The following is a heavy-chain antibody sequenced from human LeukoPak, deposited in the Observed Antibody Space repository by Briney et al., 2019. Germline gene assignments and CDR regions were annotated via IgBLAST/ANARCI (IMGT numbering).Heavy chain of an antibody. D-gene: IGHD3-10*01. V-gene: IGHV3-64*01. Sequence: PGGSLRLSCAASGFTFSSYPMHWVRQAPGKGLEYVSAISSNGGSTYYANSVKGRFTISRDNSKNTLYLQMGSLRVEDMAVYYCARPYGSGSYYALSNWGQGTLVTVSS. CDR3: ARPYGSGSYYALSN. J-gene: IGHJ4*02. CDR2: ISSNGGST. CDR1: GFTFSSYP.